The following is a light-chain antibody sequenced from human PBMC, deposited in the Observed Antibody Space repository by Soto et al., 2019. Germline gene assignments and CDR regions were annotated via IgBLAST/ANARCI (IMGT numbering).Light chain of an antibody. V-gene: IGKV3-15*01. Sequence: EIVMTQSPATLSVSPGERATLSCRASQSVSSNLAWYQQKPGQAPRLLIYVASTRATGIPARFSGSGSGTAFTLTISSLQSEDFAVYYYQQYNDWPPWTFGQGTKVEIK. CDR2: VAS. J-gene: IGKJ1*01. CDR1: QSVSSN. CDR3: QQYNDWPPWT.